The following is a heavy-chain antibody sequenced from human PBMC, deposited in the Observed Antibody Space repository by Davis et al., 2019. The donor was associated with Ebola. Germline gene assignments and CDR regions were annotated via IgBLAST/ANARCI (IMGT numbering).Heavy chain of an antibody. J-gene: IGHJ6*02. CDR3: ARYPGMAAAGTGYYYGMDV. Sequence: SETLSLTCGVYGGSFSGYYWSWIRQPPGKGLEWIGEINHSGSTNYNPSLKSRVTISVDTSKNQFSLKLSSVTAADTAVYYCARYPGMAAAGTGYYYGMDVWGQGTTVTVSS. CDR1: GGSFSGYY. V-gene: IGHV4-34*01. CDR2: INHSGST. D-gene: IGHD6-13*01.